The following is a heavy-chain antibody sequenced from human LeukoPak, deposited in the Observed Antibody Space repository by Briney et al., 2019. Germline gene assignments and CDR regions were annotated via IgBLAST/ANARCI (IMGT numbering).Heavy chain of an antibody. V-gene: IGHV4-34*01. D-gene: IGHD1-26*01. Sequence: SETLSLTCAVYGGSFSGYYWSWIRQPPGKGLEWIGEINHRGSTNYNPSLKSRVTISVDTSKNQFSLKLSSVPAADTAVYYCARGLKVGAPPRLHYWGQEPLVTVSS. CDR1: GGSFSGYY. CDR2: INHRGST. J-gene: IGHJ4*02. CDR3: ARGLKVGAPPRLHY.